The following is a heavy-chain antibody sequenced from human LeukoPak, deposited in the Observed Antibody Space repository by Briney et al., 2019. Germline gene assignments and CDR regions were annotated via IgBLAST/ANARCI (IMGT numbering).Heavy chain of an antibody. D-gene: IGHD6-19*01. CDR2: ISSSSSYI. CDR1: GFTFSSYW. V-gene: IGHV3-21*04. CDR3: AKDSSGWYVGYMDV. Sequence: GGSLRLSCAASGFTFSSYWMHWVRQAPGKGLEWVSSISSSSSYIYYADSVKGRFTISRDNAKNSLYLQMNSLRAEDMALYYCAKDSSGWYVGYMDVWGKGTTVTVSS. J-gene: IGHJ6*03.